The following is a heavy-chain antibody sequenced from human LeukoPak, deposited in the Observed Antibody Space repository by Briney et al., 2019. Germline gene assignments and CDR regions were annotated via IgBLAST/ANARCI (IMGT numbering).Heavy chain of an antibody. J-gene: IGHJ4*02. CDR1: GYTFTSYG. CDR3: ARDWDSRNDYFDP. CDR2: TSAHNDDT. Sequence: ASVKVSCKASGYTFTSYGISWVRQARGQGLEWMGWTSAHNDDTNYAETLQGRLTMTTDISTSTAYMELTSLRSDDTAVYYCARDWDSRNDYFDPWGQGTLVIVSS. D-gene: IGHD1-1*01. V-gene: IGHV1-18*01.